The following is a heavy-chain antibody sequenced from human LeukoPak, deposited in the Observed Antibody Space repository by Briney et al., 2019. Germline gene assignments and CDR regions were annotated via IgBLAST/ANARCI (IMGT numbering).Heavy chain of an antibody. CDR3: TTDRDYDFSSGYYRNPDY. CDR2: IKSKTDGGTT. J-gene: IGHJ4*02. V-gene: IGHV3-15*01. CDR1: GFTFSNAW. D-gene: IGHD3-3*01. Sequence: PGGSLRLSCAASGFTFSNAWMSWVRQAPGKGLEWVDRIKSKTDGGTTDYAAPVKGRFTISRDDSKNTLYLQMNSLKTEDTAVYYCTTDRDYDFSSGYYRNPDYWGQGTLVTVSS.